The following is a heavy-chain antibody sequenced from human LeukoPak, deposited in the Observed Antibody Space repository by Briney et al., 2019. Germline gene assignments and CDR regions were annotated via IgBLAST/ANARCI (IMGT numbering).Heavy chain of an antibody. Sequence: ASVKVSCKASGYTFTSYDINWVRQATGQGLEWMGIINPSGGSTSYAQKFQGRVTMTRDTSTSTVYMELSSLRSEDTAVYYCARVRATTGFDYWGQGTLVTVSS. V-gene: IGHV1-46*01. D-gene: IGHD1-26*01. CDR1: GYTFTSYD. CDR3: ARVRATTGFDY. CDR2: INPSGGST. J-gene: IGHJ4*02.